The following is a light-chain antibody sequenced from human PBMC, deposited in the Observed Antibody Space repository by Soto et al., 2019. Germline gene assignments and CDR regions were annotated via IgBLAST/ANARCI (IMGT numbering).Light chain of an antibody. CDR1: QSISSN. V-gene: IGKV3-20*01. CDR2: GAS. CDR3: QQYGSSPRT. J-gene: IGKJ1*01. Sequence: EIVMTQSPVTRSVSPLEIATVCFMASQSISSNLAWHQQKPGQAPRLLIYGASSRATGIPDRFSGSGSGTDFTLTISRLEPEDFAVYYCQQYGSSPRTFGQGTKVDIK.